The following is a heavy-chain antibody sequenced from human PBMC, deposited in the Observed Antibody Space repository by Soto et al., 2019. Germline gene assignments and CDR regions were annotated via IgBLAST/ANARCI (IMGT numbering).Heavy chain of an antibody. CDR2: IYYSGSDSGSP. Sequence: QVQLQESGPGLVKPSETLSLTCTVSGGSINTYYWSCIRQPPGKGLEWSGYIYYSGSDSGSPNYIPSLNSRVTISVDTSKNQFSLRLTSVTAADTAVYFCTRGGGDFWGQGTLVTVSS. V-gene: IGHV4-59*01. D-gene: IGHD6-25*01. J-gene: IGHJ4*02. CDR3: TRGGGDF. CDR1: GGSINTYY.